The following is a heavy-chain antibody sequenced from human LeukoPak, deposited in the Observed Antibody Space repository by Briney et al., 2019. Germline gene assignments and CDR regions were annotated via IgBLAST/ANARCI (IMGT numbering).Heavy chain of an antibody. D-gene: IGHD1-26*01. CDR2: IYYTAGS. J-gene: IGHJ4*02. Sequence: SETLSLTCAVSGGSISSGGYSWSWIRQPPGEGLEWIGYIYYTAGSYYNPSLKSRVTMSIDASTNQFSLKLNSVTAADTAVYHCGRGLRYSESYVVEYWGLGTLVTVSS. CDR1: GGSISSGGYS. V-gene: IGHV4-30-4*08. CDR3: GRGLRYSESYVVEY.